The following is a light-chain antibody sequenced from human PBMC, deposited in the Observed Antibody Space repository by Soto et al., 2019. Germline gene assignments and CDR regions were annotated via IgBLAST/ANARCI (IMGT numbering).Light chain of an antibody. CDR2: GAS. CDR1: QSVGSDF. J-gene: IGKJ3*01. Sequence: EIVVTQSPGTLSLSPGERATLSCRASQSVGSDFLAWYQQRPGQPPRILIFGASGRATGITDRFSGSGSGTDFTLTSRSLEPEDFAVYYCQQRSSWPFTLGTGTTVD. V-gene: IGKV3D-20*02. CDR3: QQRSSWPFT.